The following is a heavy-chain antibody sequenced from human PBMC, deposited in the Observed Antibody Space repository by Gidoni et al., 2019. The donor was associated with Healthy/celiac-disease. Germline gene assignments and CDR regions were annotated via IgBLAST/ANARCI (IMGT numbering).Heavy chain of an antibody. J-gene: IGHJ4*02. V-gene: IGHV3-49*03. CDR2: IRSKAYGGTT. CDR1: GFTFGDYA. Sequence: EGQLGESGGGLVQPGRSRRLSCTASGFTFGDYAMSWFRQAPGKGLEWVGFIRSKAYGGTTEYAASVKGRFTISRDDSKSIAYLQMNSLKTEDTAVYYCTRVPYCGGDCSPEFDYWGQGTLVTVSS. CDR3: TRVPYCGGDCSPEFDY. D-gene: IGHD2-21*02.